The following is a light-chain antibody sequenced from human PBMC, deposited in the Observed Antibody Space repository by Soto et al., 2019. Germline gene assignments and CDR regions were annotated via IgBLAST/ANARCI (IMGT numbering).Light chain of an antibody. J-gene: IGLJ3*02. CDR1: NRDVGSYNL. V-gene: IGLV2-14*01. CDR2: EVR. CDR3: SSYTTTSTLV. Sequence: QSALTQPASVSGSPGQSITIACTGTNRDVGSYNLVSLYQQRPGEAPKLIISEVRNRPSGISYRFTGSKSGNTASLTISGLAAEDEAYYCCSSYTTTSTLVFGGGTKLTVL.